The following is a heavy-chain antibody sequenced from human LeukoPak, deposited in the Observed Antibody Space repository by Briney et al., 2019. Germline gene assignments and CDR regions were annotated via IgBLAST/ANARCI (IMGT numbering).Heavy chain of an antibody. D-gene: IGHD6-19*01. CDR1: GFTFSSYG. CDR3: AKDRGSGWYYYYGMDV. J-gene: IGHJ6*02. CDR2: IWYDGSNK. Sequence: PGRSLRLSCAASGFTFSSYGMHWVRQAPGKGLEWVAVIWYDGSNKYYADSVKGRFTISRDNSKNTLYLQMNSLRAEDTAVYYCAKDRGSGWYYYYGMDVWGQGTTVTVSS. V-gene: IGHV3-33*06.